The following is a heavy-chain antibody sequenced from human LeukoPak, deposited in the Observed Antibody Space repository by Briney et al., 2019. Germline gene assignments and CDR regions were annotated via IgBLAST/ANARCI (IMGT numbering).Heavy chain of an antibody. J-gene: IGHJ4*02. D-gene: IGHD3-22*01. V-gene: IGHV1-2*02. Sequence: ASVKVSCKASGYTFTGYYMHWVRQAPGQGLEWMGWINPNSGGTNYAQKFQGRVTMTRDTSISTAYMELSRLRSDDTAVYYCARASWYYYDSSGYHLDYWGQGTLVTVSS. CDR2: INPNSGGT. CDR1: GYTFTGYY. CDR3: ARASWYYYDSSGYHLDY.